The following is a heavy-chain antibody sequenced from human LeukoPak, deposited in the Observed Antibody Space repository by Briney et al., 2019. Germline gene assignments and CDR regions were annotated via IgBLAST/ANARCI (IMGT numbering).Heavy chain of an antibody. D-gene: IGHD6-13*01. CDR1: GASITTSY. CDR2: IYYSGGT. J-gene: IGHJ4*02. CDR3: ARGIADPYSFDS. V-gene: IGHV4-59*12. Sequence: SETLSLTCTVSGASITTSYWSWIRQPPGKGLEWIGYIYYSGGTNHNPSLKSRVTISVDTSKNQFSLNLSSVTAADTAVYYCARGIADPYSFDSWGQGTLVTVSS.